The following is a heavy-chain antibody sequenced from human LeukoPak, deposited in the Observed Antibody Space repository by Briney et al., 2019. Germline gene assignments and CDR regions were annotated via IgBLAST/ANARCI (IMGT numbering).Heavy chain of an antibody. D-gene: IGHD4-23*01. CDR2: ISGSGGSI. Sequence: PGGSLRLSCAASGFTFSSYAMSWVRQAPGKGLEWVSAISGSGGSIYYADSVKGRFTISRDNSKNTLYLQMNSLRAEDTAVYYCAKADYGGNVLGFLDYWGQGTLVTVSS. V-gene: IGHV3-23*01. J-gene: IGHJ4*02. CDR1: GFTFSSYA. CDR3: AKADYGGNVLGFLDY.